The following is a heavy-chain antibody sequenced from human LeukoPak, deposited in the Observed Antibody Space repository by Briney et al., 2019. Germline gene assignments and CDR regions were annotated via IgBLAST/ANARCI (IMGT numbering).Heavy chain of an antibody. D-gene: IGHD3-3*01. V-gene: IGHV3-23*01. CDR3: ARDTSDYAFWSGYYRTPFDY. J-gene: IGHJ4*02. CDR1: GFTFSTYA. Sequence: GGSLRLSCAASGFTFSTYAMSWVRQAPGKGLEWVSTISGSGGSTYYADSVEGRFTISRDDAKNSLYLQMDSLRAEDTAVYFCARDTSDYAFWSGYYRTPFDYWGQGTLVTVSS. CDR2: ISGSGGST.